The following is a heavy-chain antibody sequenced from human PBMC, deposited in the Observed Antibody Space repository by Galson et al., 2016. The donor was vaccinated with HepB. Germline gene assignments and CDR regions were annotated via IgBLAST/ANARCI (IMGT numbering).Heavy chain of an antibody. Sequence: ETLSLTCTVSGDSISSGNYYWGWIRQPPGKGLEWIGSIHHSGSTYSNPSLQSRVTISVDMSKNQFSLKLTSVTAADTALYYCARHVLHYGYFDYWGQGTQVTVSS. CDR3: ARHVLHYGYFDY. CDR2: IHHSGST. D-gene: IGHD3-16*01. J-gene: IGHJ4*02. CDR1: GDSISSGNYY. V-gene: IGHV4-39*01.